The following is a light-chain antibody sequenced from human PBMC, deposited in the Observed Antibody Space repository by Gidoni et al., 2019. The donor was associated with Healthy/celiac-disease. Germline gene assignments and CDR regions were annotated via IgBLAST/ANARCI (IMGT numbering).Light chain of an antibody. CDR2: QDS. Sequence: PGETASITCSGDKLGDKYACWYQQKPGQSPVLVIYQDSKRPSGIPERFSGSNSGNTATLTISGTQAMDEADYYCQAWDSSTVVFGGGTKLTVL. CDR1: KLGDKY. V-gene: IGLV3-1*01. CDR3: QAWDSSTVV. J-gene: IGLJ2*01.